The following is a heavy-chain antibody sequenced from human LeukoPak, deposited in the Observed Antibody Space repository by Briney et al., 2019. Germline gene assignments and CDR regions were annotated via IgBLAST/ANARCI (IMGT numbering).Heavy chain of an antibody. D-gene: IGHD6-19*01. CDR2: IYYSGST. J-gene: IGHJ6*02. CDR3: ASSGWLYDYYYGMDV. V-gene: IGHV4-59*08. Sequence: SETPSLTCTVSGGSISSYYWSWIRQPPGKGLEWIGYIYYSGSTNYNPSLKSRVTISVDTSKNQFSLKLSSVTAADTAVYYCASSGWLYDYYYGMDVWGQGTTVTVSS. CDR1: GGSISSYY.